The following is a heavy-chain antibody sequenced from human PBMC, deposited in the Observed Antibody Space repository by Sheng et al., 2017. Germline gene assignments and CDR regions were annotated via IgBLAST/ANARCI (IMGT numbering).Heavy chain of an antibody. CDR2: IHTDGSAT. Sequence: EVQLVETGGGLVQPGGSLRLSCAVSGFTFSTYWMSWVHQAPGKGLVWVSRIHTDGSATTYADSVKGRFTISRDNAKNTLYLQMNSLRADDTAVYYCARGRVGYGMDVWGQGTTVTVSS. CDR3: ARGRVGYGMDV. CDR1: GFTFSTYW. V-gene: IGHV3-74*01. J-gene: IGHJ6*02.